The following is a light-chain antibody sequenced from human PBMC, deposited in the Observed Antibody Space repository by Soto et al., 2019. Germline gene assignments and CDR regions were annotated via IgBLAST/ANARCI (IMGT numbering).Light chain of an antibody. J-gene: IGLJ1*01. CDR1: SSDVGGYNY. V-gene: IGLV2-14*01. Sequence: QSVLTQPASVSGSPGQSITISCTGTSSDVGGYNYVSWYQQHPGKAPKLMIYEVSNRPSGVSNRFSGSKSGNTASLTIPGLQAEDEADYYCSSYTSSSTLEGVFGTGTKVTVL. CDR2: EVS. CDR3: SSYTSSSTLEGV.